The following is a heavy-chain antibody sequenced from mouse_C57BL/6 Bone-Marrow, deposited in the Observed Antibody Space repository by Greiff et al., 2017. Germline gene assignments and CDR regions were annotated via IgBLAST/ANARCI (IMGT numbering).Heavy chain of an antibody. CDR3: AHYYGSSYGEYYFDY. D-gene: IGHD1-1*01. V-gene: IGHV14-2*01. J-gene: IGHJ2*01. CDR1: GFNIKDYY. Sequence: EVQLQQSGAELVKPGASVKLSCTASGFNIKDYYMHWVKQRTEQGLEWIGRIDPEDGETKYAPKFQGKATITADTSSNTAYLQLSSLTSEDTAVYYCAHYYGSSYGEYYFDYWGQGTTLTVSS. CDR2: IDPEDGET.